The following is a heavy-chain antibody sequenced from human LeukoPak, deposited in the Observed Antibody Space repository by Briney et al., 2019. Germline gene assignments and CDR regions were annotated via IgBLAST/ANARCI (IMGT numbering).Heavy chain of an antibody. CDR1: GFTFSTYW. D-gene: IGHD5-24*01. Sequence: GGSLRLSCAASGFTFSTYWMSWVRRAPGKGLEWVSYISSSSSTIYYADSVKGRFTISRDNAKNSLYLQMNSLRAEDTAVYYCARGKRWLQTEIDYWGQGTLVTVSS. CDR3: ARGKRWLQTEIDY. V-gene: IGHV3-48*01. J-gene: IGHJ4*02. CDR2: ISSSSSTI.